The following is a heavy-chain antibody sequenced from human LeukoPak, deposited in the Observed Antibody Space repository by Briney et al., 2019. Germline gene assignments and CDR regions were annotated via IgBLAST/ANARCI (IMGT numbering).Heavy chain of an antibody. D-gene: IGHD3-22*01. CDR3: ARVAPPGYYYDSSGYEYPDY. Sequence: GASVKVSCKASGYTFTGYYMHWVRQAPGQGLEWMGWINPNSGGTNYAQKFQGRVTMTRDTSISIAYMELSRLRSDDTAVYYCARVAPPGYYYDSSGYEYPDYWGQGTLVTVSS. CDR2: INPNSGGT. J-gene: IGHJ4*02. V-gene: IGHV1-2*02. CDR1: GYTFTGYY.